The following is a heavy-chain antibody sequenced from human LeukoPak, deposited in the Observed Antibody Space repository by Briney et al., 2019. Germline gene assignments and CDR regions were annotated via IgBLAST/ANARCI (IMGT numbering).Heavy chain of an antibody. CDR2: IKQDGSEK. J-gene: IGHJ6*03. D-gene: IGHD6-13*01. Sequence: GGSLRPSCAASGFTFSSYWMSWARQAPGKGLEWVANIKQDGSEKYYVDSVKGRFTISRDNAKNSLYLQMNSLRAEDTAVYYCARHSSSWSFYYYYYMDVWGKGTTVTVSS. CDR3: ARHSSSWSFYYYYYMDV. CDR1: GFTFSSYW. V-gene: IGHV3-7*01.